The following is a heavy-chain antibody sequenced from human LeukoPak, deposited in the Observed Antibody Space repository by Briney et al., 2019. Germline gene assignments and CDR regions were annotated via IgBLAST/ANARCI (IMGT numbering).Heavy chain of an antibody. CDR1: GYTFTSYD. D-gene: IGHD6-6*01. CDR3: ARGCSSSSYIYYYYYMDV. Sequence: ASVKVSCKASGYTFTSYDINWVRQATGQGLEWMGWMNPSSGSTAYAQKFQGRVTITRNTSISTAYVELSSLRSEDTAVYYCARGCSSSSYIYYYYYMDVWGKGTTVTVSS. V-gene: IGHV1-8*03. J-gene: IGHJ6*03. CDR2: MNPSSGST.